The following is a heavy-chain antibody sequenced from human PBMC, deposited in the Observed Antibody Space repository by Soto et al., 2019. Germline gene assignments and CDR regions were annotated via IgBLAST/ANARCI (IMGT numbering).Heavy chain of an antibody. D-gene: IGHD5-18*01. CDR3: AKPPSGYVDKAMVTNFGY. V-gene: IGHV3-23*01. CDR2: ISGSGGST. Sequence: GGSLRLSCAASGFTFSSYAMSWVRQAPGKGLEWVSAISGSGGSTYYADSVKGRFTISRDNSKNTLYLQMNSLRAEDTAVYYCAKPPSGYVDKAMVTNFGYWGQGTLVTVSS. CDR1: GFTFSSYA. J-gene: IGHJ4*02.